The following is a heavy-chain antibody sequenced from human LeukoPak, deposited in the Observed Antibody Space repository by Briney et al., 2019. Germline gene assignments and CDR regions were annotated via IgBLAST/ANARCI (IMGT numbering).Heavy chain of an antibody. CDR3: ARGLPATLLDY. Sequence: PGGSLRLSCVASGFTFSDYYMSWIRQAPGKGLEWASYISSSDTTIYYADSVKGRFTISRDNAKNSLYLQMNSLRVEDTAVYYCARGLPATLLDYWGQGTLVTVSS. J-gene: IGHJ4*02. CDR1: GFTFSDYY. V-gene: IGHV3-11*01. D-gene: IGHD2-2*01. CDR2: ISSSDTTI.